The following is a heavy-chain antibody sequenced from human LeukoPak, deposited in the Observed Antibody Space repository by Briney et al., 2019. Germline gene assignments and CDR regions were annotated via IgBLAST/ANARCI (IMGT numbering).Heavy chain of an antibody. D-gene: IGHD1-1*01. CDR3: ARWVEGTTYIDY. CDR1: GFTFSSYA. V-gene: IGHV3-64*01. Sequence: GGSLRLSCAASGFTFSSYAMHWVRQAPGKGLEYVSAISSNGGSTYYANSVKGRFTISRDNSKNTLYLQMGSLRAEDMAVYYCARWVEGTTYIDYWGQGTLVTVSS. CDR2: ISSNGGST. J-gene: IGHJ4*02.